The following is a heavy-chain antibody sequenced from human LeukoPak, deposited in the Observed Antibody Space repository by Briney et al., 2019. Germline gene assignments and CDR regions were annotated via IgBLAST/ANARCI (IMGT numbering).Heavy chain of an antibody. V-gene: IGHV1-2*02. J-gene: IGHJ5*02. CDR2: INPNSGGT. D-gene: IGHD4-23*01. CDR1: GYTFTGYY. CDR3: ARETTVAISVTNWFDP. Sequence: ASVKVSCKASGYTFTGYYMHWVRQAPGQGLEWMGWINPNSGGTNYAQRFQGRVTMTRDTSISTAYMELSRLRSDDTAVYYCARETTVAISVTNWFDPWGQGTLVTVSS.